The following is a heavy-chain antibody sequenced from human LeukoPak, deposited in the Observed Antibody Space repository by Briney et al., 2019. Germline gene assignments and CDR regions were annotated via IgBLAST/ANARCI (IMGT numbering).Heavy chain of an antibody. J-gene: IGHJ4*02. CDR3: ARVNSWTEEPDTGFDY. Sequence: SQTLSLTCDISGDSVSSGSGGWNWIRQSPSRGLEWLGRTYYRSKWYTDYAVSVKSRITINPDTSKNQFSLHLNSVTPEDTAVYYCARVNSWTEEPDTGFDYWGQGTLVTVSS. CDR2: TYYRSKWYT. D-gene: IGHD1-14*01. V-gene: IGHV6-1*01. CDR1: GDSVSSGSGG.